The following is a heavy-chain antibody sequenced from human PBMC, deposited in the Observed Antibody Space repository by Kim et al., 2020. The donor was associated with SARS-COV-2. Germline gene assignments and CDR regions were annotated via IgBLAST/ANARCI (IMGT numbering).Heavy chain of an antibody. J-gene: IGHJ6*02. D-gene: IGHD6-13*01. CDR2: ISWDGGST. V-gene: IGHV3-43*01. CDR1: GFTFDDYT. Sequence: GGSLRLSCAASGFTFDDYTMHWVRQAPGKGLEWVSLISWDGGSTYYADSVKGRFTISRDNSKNSLYLQMNSLRTEDTALYYCAKDISSSSWYTLDYYGMDVWGQGTTVTVSS. CDR3: AKDISSSSWYTLDYYGMDV.